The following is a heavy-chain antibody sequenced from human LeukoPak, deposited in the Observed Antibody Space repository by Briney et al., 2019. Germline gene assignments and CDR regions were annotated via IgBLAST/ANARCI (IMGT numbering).Heavy chain of an antibody. V-gene: IGHV1-18*01. Sequence: ASVKVSCKASGYTFTSYGISWVRQAPGQGPEWMGWISAYNGDTKYAQKLQGRVTMTTDTSTSTAYMDLRSLRSDDTAVYYCARGPKYYYDSRGYFYWGQGTLVTVSS. CDR3: ARGPKYYYDSRGYFY. D-gene: IGHD3-22*01. J-gene: IGHJ4*02. CDR1: GYTFTSYG. CDR2: ISAYNGDT.